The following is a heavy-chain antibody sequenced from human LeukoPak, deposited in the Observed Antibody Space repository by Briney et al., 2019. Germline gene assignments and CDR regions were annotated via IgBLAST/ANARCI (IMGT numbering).Heavy chain of an antibody. D-gene: IGHD2-21*02. CDR3: ARDPSIVVVTANLDGSAFDI. CDR1: GGSISSYY. J-gene: IGHJ3*02. Sequence: SETLSLTCTVSGGSISSYYWSWIRQPPGKGLEWIGYIYYSGSTNYNPSLKGRVTISVDTSKNQFSLKLSSVTAADTAVYYCARDPSIVVVTANLDGSAFDIWGQGTMVTVSS. V-gene: IGHV4-59*01. CDR2: IYYSGST.